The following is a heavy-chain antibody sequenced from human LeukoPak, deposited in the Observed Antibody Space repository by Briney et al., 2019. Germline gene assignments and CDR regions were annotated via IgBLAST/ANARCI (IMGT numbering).Heavy chain of an antibody. CDR1: GFTFSSYW. CDR3: AKDGYSGYDPEGYFDY. V-gene: IGHV3-7*03. Sequence: GGSLRLSCAASGFTFSSYWMSWVRQAPGKGLEWVANIKQDGSEKYYVDSVKGRFTISRDNSKNTLYLQMNSLGAEDTAVYYCAKDGYSGYDPEGYFDYWGQGTLVTVSS. CDR2: IKQDGSEK. D-gene: IGHD5-12*01. J-gene: IGHJ4*02.